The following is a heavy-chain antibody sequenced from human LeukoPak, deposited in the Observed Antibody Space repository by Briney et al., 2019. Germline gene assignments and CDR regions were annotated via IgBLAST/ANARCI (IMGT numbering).Heavy chain of an antibody. CDR3: ARAGLVRGVTMSY. J-gene: IGHJ4*02. V-gene: IGHV3-48*03. Sequence: PGGSLRLSCSASGFTFSSYEMNWVRQAPGKGLEWISYITGSGDTIYYADSVKGRFTISRDNAKNSLYLQMNSLRAEDTAVYYCARAGLVRGVTMSYWGQGTLVTVSS. CDR2: ITGSGDTI. D-gene: IGHD3-10*01. CDR1: GFTFSSYE.